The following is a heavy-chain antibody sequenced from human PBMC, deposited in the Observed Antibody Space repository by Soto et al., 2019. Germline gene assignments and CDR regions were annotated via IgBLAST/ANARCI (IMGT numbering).Heavy chain of an antibody. Sequence: TETLSLTCAVYGGSFSGYYWSWIRQPPGKGLEWIGEINHSGSTNYNPSLKSRVTISVDTSKNQFSLKLSSVTAADKAVYYCASFLYYCSGGSCLGFCGQGNLVTVSS. D-gene: IGHD2-15*01. J-gene: IGHJ4*02. CDR1: GGSFSGYY. CDR3: ASFLYYCSGGSCLGF. V-gene: IGHV4-34*01. CDR2: INHSGST.